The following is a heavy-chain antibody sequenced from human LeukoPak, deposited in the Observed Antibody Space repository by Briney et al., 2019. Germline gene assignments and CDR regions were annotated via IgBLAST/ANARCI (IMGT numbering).Heavy chain of an antibody. V-gene: IGHV3-23*01. Sequence: GGSLRLSCAASGFSFSNYGMNWVRQAPGKGLEWVSGITGNGATTYYADSVKGRFTISRDNSRNTVYLQMNSLRAEDTAVYYCAKDTPTAGRYDAFDIWGQGTMVTVSS. D-gene: IGHD2-8*02. J-gene: IGHJ3*02. CDR1: GFSFSNYG. CDR2: ITGNGATT. CDR3: AKDTPTAGRYDAFDI.